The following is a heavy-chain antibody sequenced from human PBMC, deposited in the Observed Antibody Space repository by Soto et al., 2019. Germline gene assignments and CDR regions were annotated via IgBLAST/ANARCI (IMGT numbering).Heavy chain of an antibody. CDR2: IYTSGST. D-gene: IGHD5-18*01. CDR1: GTSVSNYY. V-gene: IGHV4-4*07. Sequence: SLTCSVSGTSVSNYYWSWIRQPAGKGLEHIGRIYTSGSTSYNPSLKSRVTMSMDTSQTQIYLNLTSVTAADTAVYYCARGGIQLSYAFDYWGQGIQVTVS. CDR3: ARGGIQLSYAFDY. J-gene: IGHJ4*02.